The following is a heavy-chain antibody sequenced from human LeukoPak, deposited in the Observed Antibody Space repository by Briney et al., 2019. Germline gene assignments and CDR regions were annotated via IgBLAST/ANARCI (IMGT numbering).Heavy chain of an antibody. D-gene: IGHD3-22*01. CDR1: GFTFSTYA. V-gene: IGHV3-23*01. Sequence: GGSLRLSCAASGFTFSTYAMGWVRQAPGKGLEWVSAISGGGDNTYYADSVKGRFTISRDNSKNTLYLQMNSLRAEDTAVYYCAKKSGYYDSSGYYYPGGFQHWGQGTLVIVSS. J-gene: IGHJ1*01. CDR3: AKKSGYYDSSGYYYPGGFQH. CDR2: ISGGGDNT.